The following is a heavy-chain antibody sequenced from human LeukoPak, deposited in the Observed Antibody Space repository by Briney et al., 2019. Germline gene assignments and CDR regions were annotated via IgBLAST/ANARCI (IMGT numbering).Heavy chain of an antibody. J-gene: IGHJ3*02. Sequence: GASVKVSCKASGYTFISYYMHWVRQAPGQGLDWMGIINPSGGSTTYAQKFQGRVTMTRDMSTSTVYMELSSLRFEDTGVYYCARSGPFYYGGAFDIWGQGTMVTVSS. CDR3: ARSGPFYYGGAFDI. CDR1: GYTFISYY. CDR2: INPSGGST. V-gene: IGHV1-46*01. D-gene: IGHD3-10*01.